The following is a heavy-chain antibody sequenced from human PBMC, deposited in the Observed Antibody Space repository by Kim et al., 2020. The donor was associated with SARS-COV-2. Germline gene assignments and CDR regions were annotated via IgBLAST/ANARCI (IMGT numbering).Heavy chain of an antibody. V-gene: IGHV3-33*01. CDR3: ARDGGEYSYGFDY. D-gene: IGHD5-18*01. CDR1: GFTFSSYG. Sequence: GGSLRLSCAASGFTFSSYGMHWVRQAPGKGLEWVAVIWYDGSNKYYADSVKGRFTISRDNSKNTLYLQMNSLRAEDTAVYYCARDGGEYSYGFDYWGQGTLVTVSS. CDR2: IWYDGSNK. J-gene: IGHJ4*02.